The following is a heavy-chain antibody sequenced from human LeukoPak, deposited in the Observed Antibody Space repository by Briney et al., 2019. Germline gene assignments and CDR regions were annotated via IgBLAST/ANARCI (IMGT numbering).Heavy chain of an antibody. CDR1: GFTFSSYS. CDR2: ISSSSSYI. V-gene: IGHV3-21*01. D-gene: IGHD4-17*01. Sequence: GGSLRLSCAASGFTFSSYSMNWVRQAPGKGLEWVSSISSSSSYIYYADSVKGRFTISRDNAKNSLYLQMNSLRAEDTAVYYCARGKTVTPLFYYYYMDVWGKGTTVTISS. J-gene: IGHJ6*03. CDR3: ARGKTVTPLFYYYYMDV.